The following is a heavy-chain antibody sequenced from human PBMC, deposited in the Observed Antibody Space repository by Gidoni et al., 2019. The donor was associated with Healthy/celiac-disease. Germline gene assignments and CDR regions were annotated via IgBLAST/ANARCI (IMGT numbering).Heavy chain of an antibody. J-gene: IGHJ4*02. D-gene: IGHD3-16*01. CDR1: GFTFSSYS. CDR2: ISSSSSYI. Sequence: EVQLVASGGGLVKPGGSLRLSCAASGFTFSSYSMNWVRQAPGKGLECVSSISSSSSYIYYADSVKGRFTISRDNAKNSLYLKMNSLRAEDTAVYYCARDSLGEPHWGQGTLVTVSS. CDR3: ARDSLGEPH. V-gene: IGHV3-21*01.